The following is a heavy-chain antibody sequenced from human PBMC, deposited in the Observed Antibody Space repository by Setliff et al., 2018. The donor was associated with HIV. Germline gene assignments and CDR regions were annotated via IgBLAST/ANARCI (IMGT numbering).Heavy chain of an antibody. J-gene: IGHJ4*02. D-gene: IGHD1-26*01. Sequence: TLSLTCTVSGGSISNGYYYWSWIRQPAGKGLEWIGHIYTSGSTKYNPSLKSRVTISVDTSKNQFSLKLSSVTAADTAVYFCARTRAPYFFDFWGQGAQVTVSS. V-gene: IGHV4-61*09. CDR3: ARTRAPYFFDF. CDR2: IYTSGST. CDR1: GGSISNGYYY.